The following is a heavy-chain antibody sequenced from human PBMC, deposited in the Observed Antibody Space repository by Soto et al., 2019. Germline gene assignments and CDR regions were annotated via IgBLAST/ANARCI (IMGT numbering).Heavy chain of an antibody. Sequence: SGPTLVNPTQTLTLTCTFSGFSLSTSGVGVGWIRQPPGKALEWLALIYWNDDKRYSPSLKSRLTITKDTSKNQVVLTMTNMDPVDTATYYCAHGRLNKYYYDSSGYYPFDYWGQGTLVTVSS. J-gene: IGHJ4*02. CDR3: AHGRLNKYYYDSSGYYPFDY. CDR1: GFSLSTSGVG. D-gene: IGHD3-22*01. CDR2: IYWNDDK. V-gene: IGHV2-5*01.